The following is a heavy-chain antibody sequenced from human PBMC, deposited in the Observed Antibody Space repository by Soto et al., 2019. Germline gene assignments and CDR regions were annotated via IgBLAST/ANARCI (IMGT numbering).Heavy chain of an antibody. CDR2: IIPIFGTA. J-gene: IGHJ3*02. V-gene: IGHV1-69*05. CDR1: GGTFSSYA. Sequence: ASVKVSCKASGGTFSSYAISWVRQAPGQGLEWMGGIIPIFGTANYAQKLQGRVTMTTDTSTSTAYMELRSLISDDTAVYYCARGLRPNDAFDIWGQGTMVTVSS. CDR3: ARGLRPNDAFDI.